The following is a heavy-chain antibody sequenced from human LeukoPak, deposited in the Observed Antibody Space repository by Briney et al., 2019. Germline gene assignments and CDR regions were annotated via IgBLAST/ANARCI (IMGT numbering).Heavy chain of an antibody. CDR2: ISSSSSTI. V-gene: IGHV3-48*01. CDR1: GFTFSSYS. J-gene: IGHJ6*04. D-gene: IGHD3-22*01. Sequence: PGGTLRLSCAASGFTFSSYSMNWVRQAPGKGLEGFSYISSSSSTIYYADSVKGRFTISRDNAKNSLYLQMNSLRAEDTAVYYCAELGITMIRGVWGKGTTVTISS. CDR3: AELGITMIRGV.